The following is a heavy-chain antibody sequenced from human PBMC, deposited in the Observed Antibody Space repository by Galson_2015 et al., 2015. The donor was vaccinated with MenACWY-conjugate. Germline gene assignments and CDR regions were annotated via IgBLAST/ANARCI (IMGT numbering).Heavy chain of an antibody. Sequence: SLRLSCAASGFTFSTYWMHWVRQAPGKGLVWVSRINGDASTTDYANSVRGRFTISRDNTKNTLYLQMNSLRAEDTAVYYCARAVSGCAGSFDPWGQGTLVTVSS. CDR1: GFTFSTYW. V-gene: IGHV3-74*01. CDR3: ARAVSGCAGSFDP. J-gene: IGHJ5*02. D-gene: IGHD2-21*01. CDR2: INGDASTT.